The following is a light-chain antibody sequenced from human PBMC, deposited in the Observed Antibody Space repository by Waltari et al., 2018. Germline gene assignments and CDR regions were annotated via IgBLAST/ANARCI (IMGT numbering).Light chain of an antibody. CDR3: QHHDNAPCT. J-gene: IGKJ1*01. CDR2: YAS. CDR1: QGISSY. V-gene: IGKV1-17*01. Sequence: DIQMTQSPSSLSASVGDTVTITCRASQGISSYVVWYQEKPGKAPTPLSYYASNLQIRVPSRFRVSGSATEFTLTISSLQPQYFATYYCQHHDNAPCTFGQRTKVE.